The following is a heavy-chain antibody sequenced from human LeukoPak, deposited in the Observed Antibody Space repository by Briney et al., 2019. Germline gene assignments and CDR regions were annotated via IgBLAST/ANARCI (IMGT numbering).Heavy chain of an antibody. Sequence: QPGGSLRLSCAASGFTFSNYAMSWVRQAPGKGLEWVAVISYDGSNKYYADSVKGRFTISRDNSKNTLYLQMNSLRAEDTAVYYCARDPGAYYDSSGYYPAYFDYWGQGTLVTVSS. V-gene: IGHV3-30-3*01. CDR2: ISYDGSNK. D-gene: IGHD3-22*01. J-gene: IGHJ4*02. CDR3: ARDPGAYYDSSGYYPAYFDY. CDR1: GFTFSNYA.